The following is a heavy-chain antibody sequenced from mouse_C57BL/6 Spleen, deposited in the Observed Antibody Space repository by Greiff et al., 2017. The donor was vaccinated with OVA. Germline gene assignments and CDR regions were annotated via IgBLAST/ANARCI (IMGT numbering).Heavy chain of an antibody. V-gene: IGHV3-6*01. J-gene: IGHJ3*01. D-gene: IGHD2-4*01. Sequence: EVKLVESGPGLVKPSQSLSLTCSVTGYSITSGYYWNWIRQFPGNKLEWMGYISYDGSNNYNPSLKNRISITRDTSKNQFFLKLNSVTTEDTATYYCARGYYDYEPFAYWGQGTLVTVSA. CDR2: ISYDGSN. CDR1: GYSITSGYY. CDR3: ARGYYDYEPFAY.